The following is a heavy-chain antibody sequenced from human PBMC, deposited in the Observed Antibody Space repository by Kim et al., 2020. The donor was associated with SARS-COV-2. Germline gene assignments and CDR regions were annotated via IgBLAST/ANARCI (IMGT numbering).Heavy chain of an antibody. Sequence: GGSLRLSCAASGFTFNDAWMSWVRQAPGKGLEWVGRIKSKTDGGTTDYAAPVKGRFTISRDDSKNTLSLQMNSLKTEDTAVYYCTTSSYSYDSSAYRNEYFQHWGQGTLVTVSS. J-gene: IGHJ1*01. CDR2: IKSKTDGGTT. D-gene: IGHD3-22*01. CDR1: GFTFNDAW. V-gene: IGHV3-15*01. CDR3: TTSSYSYDSSAYRNEYFQH.